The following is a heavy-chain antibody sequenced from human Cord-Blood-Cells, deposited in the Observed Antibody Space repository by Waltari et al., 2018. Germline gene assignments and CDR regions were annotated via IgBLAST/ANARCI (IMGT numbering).Heavy chain of an antibody. CDR2: FYYSGST. D-gene: IGHD3-22*01. CDR1: GGSISSSSYY. Sequence: QLQLQESGPGLVKTSETLSLTCTVSGGSISSSSYYWGWIRQPPGKGLEWIGSFYYSGSTYYNPSLKSRVTISVDTSKNQFSLKLSSVTAADTAVYYCAIYDSSGYYFDYWGQGTLVTVSS. J-gene: IGHJ4*02. V-gene: IGHV4-39*01. CDR3: AIYDSSGYYFDY.